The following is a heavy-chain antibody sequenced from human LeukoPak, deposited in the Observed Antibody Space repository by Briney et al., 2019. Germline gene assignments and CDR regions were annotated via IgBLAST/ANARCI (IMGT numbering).Heavy chain of an antibody. D-gene: IGHD3-10*01. CDR3: ARGGVDYYGSGTYYLMYYFDY. J-gene: IGHJ4*02. CDR2: ISGSGGAK. CDR1: GFDFSSQW. V-gene: IGHV3-23*01. Sequence: GGSLRLSCAASGFDFSSQWTSWVRQAPGKGLEWVSGISGSGGAKYYADSVKGRFTISRDDPHNTLYLQMNSLRAEDTAVYFCARGGVDYYGSGTYYLMYYFDYWGQGALVTVSS.